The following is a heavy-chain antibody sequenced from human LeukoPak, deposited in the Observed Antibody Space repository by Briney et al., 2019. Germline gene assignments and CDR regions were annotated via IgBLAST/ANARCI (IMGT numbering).Heavy chain of an antibody. Sequence: GESLKISCKGSGYSFTSYWIGWVRQMPGKGLEWMGIIYPGDSDTRYSPSFQGQVTISADKSISTAYLQWSSLKASDTAMYYCARPPVGYCSGGSCYGWGQGTLVTVSS. CDR2: IYPGDSDT. D-gene: IGHD2-15*01. J-gene: IGHJ4*02. CDR3: ARPPVGYCSGGSCYG. CDR1: GYSFTSYW. V-gene: IGHV5-51*01.